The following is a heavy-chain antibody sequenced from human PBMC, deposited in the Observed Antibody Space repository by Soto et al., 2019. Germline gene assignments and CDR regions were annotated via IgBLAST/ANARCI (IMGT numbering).Heavy chain of an antibody. CDR1: GFTFSSYA. D-gene: IGHD2-2*01. CDR3: AKDRSIVVVPAAMWFDP. J-gene: IGHJ5*02. CDR2: ISGSGGST. Sequence: LRLSCAASGFTFSSYAMSWVRQAPGKGLEWVSAISGSGGSTYYADSVKGRFTISRDNSKNTLYLQMNSLRAEDTAVYYCAKDRSIVVVPAAMWFDPWGQGTLVTVSS. V-gene: IGHV3-23*01.